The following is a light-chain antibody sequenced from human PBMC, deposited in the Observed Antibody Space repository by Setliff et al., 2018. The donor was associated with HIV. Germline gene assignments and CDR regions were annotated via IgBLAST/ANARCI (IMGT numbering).Light chain of an antibody. Sequence: QSALAQPASVSGSPGQSITISCTGTSSDVGASDSVSWYQQHPGKAPKLMIYDVSNRPSGVSNRFSGSKSGNTASLTISGLQAEDESDYYCSSYTTSSTYVFGTGTRSPS. J-gene: IGLJ1*01. CDR1: SSDVGASDS. CDR2: DVS. V-gene: IGLV2-14*03. CDR3: SSYTTSSTYV.